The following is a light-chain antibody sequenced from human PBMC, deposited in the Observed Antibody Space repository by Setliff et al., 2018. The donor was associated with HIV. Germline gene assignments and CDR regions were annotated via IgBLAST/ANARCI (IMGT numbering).Light chain of an antibody. CDR1: SSDVGGYTY. Sequence: QSALTQPASVSGSPGQSITISCTGTSSDVGGYTYVSWYQQHPGKAPKLIIYEVGNRPSGVSTRFSGSKSGNTASLTISGLQPEDEADYYCASYAITNTLPFGTGTKVTVL. CDR2: EVG. J-gene: IGLJ1*01. CDR3: ASYAITNTLP. V-gene: IGLV2-14*03.